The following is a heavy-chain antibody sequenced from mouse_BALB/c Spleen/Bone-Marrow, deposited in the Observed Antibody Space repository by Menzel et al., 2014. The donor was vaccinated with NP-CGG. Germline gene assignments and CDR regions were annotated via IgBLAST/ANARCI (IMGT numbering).Heavy chain of an antibody. CDR2: IWAGGST. Sequence: VKLMESGPGLVAPSQSLSITCTVSGFSLXSYSVHWVRQPPGKGLEWLGVIWAGGSTNYNSALMSRLSISKDNSKSQVFLKMSSLQTDDTAMFYCARDDDSYAMDYWGQGTSVTVSS. CDR1: GFSLXSYS. J-gene: IGHJ4*01. V-gene: IGHV2-9*02. CDR3: ARDDDSYAMDY. D-gene: IGHD2-3*01.